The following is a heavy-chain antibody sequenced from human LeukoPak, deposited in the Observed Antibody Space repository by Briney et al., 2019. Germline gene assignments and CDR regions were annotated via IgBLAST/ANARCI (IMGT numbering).Heavy chain of an antibody. J-gene: IGHJ4*02. CDR3: AKDLGASSSWYVFDY. V-gene: IGHV3-23*01. CDR1: GFTFNSYA. D-gene: IGHD6-13*01. Sequence: PGGSLRLSCAASGFTFNSYAMSWVRQAPGKGLEWVSAISGSGGSTYYADSVKGRLTISRDNSKNTLYLQMNSLRAEDTAVYYCAKDLGASSSWYVFDYWGQGTLVTVSS. CDR2: ISGSGGST.